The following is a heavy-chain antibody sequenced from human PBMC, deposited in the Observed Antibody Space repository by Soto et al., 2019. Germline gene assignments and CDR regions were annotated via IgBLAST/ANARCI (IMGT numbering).Heavy chain of an antibody. CDR3: AKAVYDFWSGYYSYYGMDV. D-gene: IGHD3-3*01. CDR1: GFTFSSYA. V-gene: IGHV3-23*01. J-gene: IGHJ6*02. CDR2: ISGSGGST. Sequence: GGSLRLSCAASGFTFSSYAMRWVRQAPGKGLEWVSAISGSGGSTYYADSVKGRFTISRDNSKNTLDLQMNSLRAEDTAVYYCAKAVYDFWSGYYSYYGMDVWGQGTTVTVSS.